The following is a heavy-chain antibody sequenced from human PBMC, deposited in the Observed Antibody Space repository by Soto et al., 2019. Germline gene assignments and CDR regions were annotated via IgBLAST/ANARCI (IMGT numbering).Heavy chain of an antibody. D-gene: IGHD2-2*01. CDR2: INHSGST. CDR1: GGSFSGYY. J-gene: IGHJ5*02. V-gene: IGHV4-34*01. CDR3: ARGTLSALIVVVPAAMIGWFDP. Sequence: PSDTLSLTCAVYGGSFSGYYWSWIRQPPGQGLEWIGEINHSGSTNYNPSLKSRVTISVDTSKNQFSLKLSSVTAADTAVYYCARGTLSALIVVVPAAMIGWFDPWGQGTLVTV.